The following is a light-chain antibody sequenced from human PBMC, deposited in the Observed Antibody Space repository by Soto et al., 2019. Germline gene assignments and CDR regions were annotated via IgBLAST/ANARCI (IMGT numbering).Light chain of an antibody. CDR3: SSSTGSGALV. J-gene: IGLJ2*01. Sequence: QSVLTQPASVSGSPGQSITISCTGTSSDVGGYNFVSWYQHHPGKAPKLVIYDVTDRPSGVSHRFSGSKSGNTASLTISGLQAEDEAHYYCSSSTGSGALVFGGGTKLTVL. CDR2: DVT. CDR1: SSDVGGYNF. V-gene: IGLV2-14*03.